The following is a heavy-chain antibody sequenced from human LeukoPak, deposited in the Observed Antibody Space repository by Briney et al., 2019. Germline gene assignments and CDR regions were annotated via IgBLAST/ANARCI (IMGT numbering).Heavy chain of an antibody. CDR3: ARLSCWFDY. J-gene: IGHJ4*02. CDR1: GFTVSNNY. CDR2: IYSGGTT. V-gene: IGHV3-53*05. Sequence: GGSLRLSCAASGFTVSNNYVSWLRQAPGKGLEWVSLIYSGGTTYYAESVKGRFTISRDISKNTLYLQMNSLRAEDTAVYYCARLSCWFDYWGQGTLVTVSS. D-gene: IGHD6-19*01.